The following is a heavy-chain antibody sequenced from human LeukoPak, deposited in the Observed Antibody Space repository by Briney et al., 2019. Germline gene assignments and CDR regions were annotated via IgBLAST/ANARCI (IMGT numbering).Heavy chain of an antibody. V-gene: IGHV3-53*01. Sequence: GGSLRLSCAASGFTVSSNYMSWVRQAPGKGLEWVSVIYSDGSTYYADSVKGRFTISRDNSKNTLSLQMNSLRAEDTAVYYCARALSTAARTTQFDYWGQGTLVTVSS. J-gene: IGHJ4*02. D-gene: IGHD6-6*01. CDR1: GFTVSSNY. CDR2: IYSDGST. CDR3: ARALSTAARTTQFDY.